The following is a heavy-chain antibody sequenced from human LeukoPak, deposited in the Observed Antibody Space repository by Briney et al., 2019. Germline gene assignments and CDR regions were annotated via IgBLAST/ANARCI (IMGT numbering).Heavy chain of an antibody. D-gene: IGHD6-13*01. J-gene: IGHJ4*02. CDR3: ARDQQQLAFDY. V-gene: IGHV1-18*04. CDR2: ISAYNGNT. Sequence: ASVKVSCKASGFSFTSYGISRVRQAPGQGLEWMGWISAYNGNTNYAQKLQGRVTMTTDTSTSTAYMVLRSLRTDDTAVYYCARDQQQLAFDYWGQGTLVTVSS. CDR1: GFSFTSYG.